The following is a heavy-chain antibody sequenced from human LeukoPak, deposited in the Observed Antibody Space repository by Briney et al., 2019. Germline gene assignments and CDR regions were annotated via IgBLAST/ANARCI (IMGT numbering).Heavy chain of an antibody. Sequence: PGRSLRLSWAASGFSFSSYGMYWVRQAPGKGLEWVAHISEDGSTKYYADSVKGRFTISRDNSKNTLYLQMDSLRAGDSAVYYCAKDYSFGWSSYYFDYWGQGTLVSVSS. CDR3: AKDYSFGWSSYYFDY. V-gene: IGHV3-30*18. D-gene: IGHD6-19*01. CDR1: GFSFSSYG. J-gene: IGHJ4*02. CDR2: ISEDGSTK.